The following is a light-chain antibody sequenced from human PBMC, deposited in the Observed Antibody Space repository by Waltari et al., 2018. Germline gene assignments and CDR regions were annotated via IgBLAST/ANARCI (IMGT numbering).Light chain of an antibody. J-gene: IGLJ1*01. Sequence: QSVLTQPASVSGSPRHSITISCSGTSSDVGGYVFVSWSQQHPGKAPKIIIYEFNKRPSEVSNRFSGSKSGYTASLNISGLQAEDEADYYCSSYRSARGENYVFGTGTKVAVL. V-gene: IGLV2-14*01. CDR2: EFN. CDR1: SSDVGGYVF. CDR3: SSYRSARGENYV.